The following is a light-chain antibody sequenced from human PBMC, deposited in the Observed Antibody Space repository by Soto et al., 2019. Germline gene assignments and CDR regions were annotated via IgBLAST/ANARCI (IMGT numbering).Light chain of an antibody. J-gene: IGKJ4*01. CDR2: GAS. CDR1: QSVRSNY. Sequence: EIVLTQSPGTLSLSSGERATLSCRASQSVRSNYLAWYQQKLGQAPRLLIYGASSRATGIPDRFGGSGSGTAFTLTISRLEPEDFSLYYCHQYASSPLTFGGGTKVEIK. CDR3: HQYASSPLT. V-gene: IGKV3-20*01.